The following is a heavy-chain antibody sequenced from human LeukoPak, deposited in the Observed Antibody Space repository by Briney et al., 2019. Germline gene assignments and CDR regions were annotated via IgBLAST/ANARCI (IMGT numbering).Heavy chain of an antibody. CDR2: ISSYNGKT. Sequence: GSSVKVSCKASGGTFSSYAISWVRQAPGQGLEWMGWISSYNGKTNYAQKLQGRVTMTTDTSTSTAYMELRSLRSADTAVSYCARDGLLRLQDPRGFDYWGQGTLVTVSS. D-gene: IGHD3-10*01. V-gene: IGHV1-18*01. CDR3: ARDGLLRLQDPRGFDY. J-gene: IGHJ4*02. CDR1: GGTFSSYA.